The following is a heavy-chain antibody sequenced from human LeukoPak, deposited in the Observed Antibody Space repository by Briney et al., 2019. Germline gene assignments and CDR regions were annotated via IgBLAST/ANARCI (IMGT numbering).Heavy chain of an antibody. J-gene: IGHJ6*03. V-gene: IGHV3-30*03. Sequence: GGSLRLSCAASGFTFDDYAMHWVRQAPGKGLEWVAVISYDGSNKYYADSVKGRFTISRDNAKNSLFLQMNSLRAEDTAVYYCARVLRYCSGGNCYSGGLGYMDVWGKGTTVTISS. CDR2: ISYDGSNK. D-gene: IGHD2-15*01. CDR3: ARVLRYCSGGNCYSGGLGYMDV. CDR1: GFTFDDYA.